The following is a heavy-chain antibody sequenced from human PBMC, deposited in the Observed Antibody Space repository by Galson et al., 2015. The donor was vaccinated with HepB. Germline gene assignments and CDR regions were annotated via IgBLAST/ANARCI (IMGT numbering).Heavy chain of an antibody. CDR3: ARATTWELVHYYGMDV. D-gene: IGHD1-26*01. CDR2: ISAYNGNA. Sequence: SVKVSCKASGYTFTSYGISWVRQAPGQGLEWMGWISAYNGNASYAQKLQGRVTMTTDTSTSTAYMELRSLRSDDTAVYYCARATTWELVHYYGMDVWGQGTTVTVSS. J-gene: IGHJ6*02. V-gene: IGHV1-18*01. CDR1: GYTFTSYG.